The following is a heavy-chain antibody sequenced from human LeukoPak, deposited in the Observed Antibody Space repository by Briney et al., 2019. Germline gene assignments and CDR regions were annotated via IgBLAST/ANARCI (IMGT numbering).Heavy chain of an antibody. D-gene: IGHD2-21*02. CDR3: AREAYCGGDCYSGFDY. Sequence: LSETLSLTCTVSGDSISTYFWSWIRQPPGKGLQWIGFIYYSGSTNYNPSLKSRVTISVDPSKNQFSLKLSSVTAADTAVYYCAREAYCGGDCYSGFDYWGQGTLVTVSS. V-gene: IGHV4-59*01. J-gene: IGHJ4*02. CDR1: GDSISTYF. CDR2: IYYSGST.